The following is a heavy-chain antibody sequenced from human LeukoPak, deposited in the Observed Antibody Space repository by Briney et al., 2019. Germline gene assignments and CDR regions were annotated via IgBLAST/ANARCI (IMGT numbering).Heavy chain of an antibody. Sequence: SETLSLTCTVTGGSISSYSCSWIRQPARDGLEWIGRIYTSGSTNYNPSLKSQVTLSVTTSTNQFSLKLSSVTAADTAVYYCAREQGGSWFGDSRGAFDIWGQGTMVTVSS. CDR1: GGSISSYS. V-gene: IGHV4-4*07. D-gene: IGHD3-10*01. J-gene: IGHJ3*02. CDR3: AREQGGSWFGDSRGAFDI. CDR2: IYTSGST.